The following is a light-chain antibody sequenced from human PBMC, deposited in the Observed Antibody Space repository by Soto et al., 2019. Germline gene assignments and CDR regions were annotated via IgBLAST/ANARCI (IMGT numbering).Light chain of an antibody. J-gene: IGKJ5*01. CDR3: QQRSNWPRIT. CDR1: QSVSSTY. V-gene: IGKV3D-20*02. CDR2: GAS. Sequence: EIVLTQSPGTLSLSPGERAPLSCRARQSVSSTYLAWYQQKPGQAPRLLIYGASSRATGVPDRFSGSGSGTDFTLTISSLEPEDFAVYYCQQRSNWPRITFGQGTRLEIK.